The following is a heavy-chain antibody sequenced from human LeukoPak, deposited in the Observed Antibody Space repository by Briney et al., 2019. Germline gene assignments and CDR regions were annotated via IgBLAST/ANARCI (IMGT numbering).Heavy chain of an antibody. CDR2: IYTGGNT. J-gene: IGHJ4*02. Sequence: GGSLRLSCAASGFTVSSNYINWVRQAPGKGLEWVSVIYTGGNTYYAESVRGRFTISRDNSKNTLYLHMNSLRAEDTAVYYCARVDIYNWYYFAYWGQGTLVTVSS. D-gene: IGHD1-20*01. CDR1: GFTVSSNY. V-gene: IGHV3-53*01. CDR3: ARVDIYNWYYFAY.